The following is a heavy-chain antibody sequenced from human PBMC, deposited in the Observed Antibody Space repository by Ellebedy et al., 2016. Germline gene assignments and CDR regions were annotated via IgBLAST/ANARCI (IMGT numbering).Heavy chain of an antibody. D-gene: IGHD4-17*01. J-gene: IGHJ4*02. V-gene: IGHV4-34*01. CDR1: GGSFSGYY. CDR3: ARGETTVTTLVDY. CDR2: INHSGST. Sequence: SETLSLTCAVYGGSFSGYYWSWIRQPPGKGLEWIGEINHSGSTNYNPSLKSRVTISVDTSKNQFSLKLSSVTAADTAVYYCARGETTVTTLVDYWGQGTLVTVSS.